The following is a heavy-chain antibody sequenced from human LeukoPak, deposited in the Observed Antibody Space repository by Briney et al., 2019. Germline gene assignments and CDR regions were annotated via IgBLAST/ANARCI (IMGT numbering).Heavy chain of an antibody. Sequence: PGGSLRLSCAASGFTFSSYWMSWVRQAPGKGLEGLEWVADISYDGSEKYYADSVKGRFTISRDNSKNTLYLQMNSLRAEDTAVYYCAKERSLTIFGWDAFDIWGQGTMVTVSS. CDR2: ISYDGSEK. J-gene: IGHJ3*02. CDR1: GFTFSSYW. CDR3: AKERSLTIFGWDAFDI. V-gene: IGHV3-30*18. D-gene: IGHD3-3*01.